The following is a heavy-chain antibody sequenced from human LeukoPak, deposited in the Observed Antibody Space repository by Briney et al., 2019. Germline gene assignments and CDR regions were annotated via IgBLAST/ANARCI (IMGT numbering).Heavy chain of an antibody. CDR1: GFTFSTYS. Sequence: GGSLRLSCAASGFTFSTYSMNWVRQAPGKGLEWVSYISSSSGTIYYADSVKGRFTISRDNAKNSLYLQVNSLRAEDTAVYYCARGGYYFDYWGQGTLVTVSS. J-gene: IGHJ4*02. V-gene: IGHV3-48*04. D-gene: IGHD3-10*01. CDR3: ARGGYYFDY. CDR2: ISSSSGTI.